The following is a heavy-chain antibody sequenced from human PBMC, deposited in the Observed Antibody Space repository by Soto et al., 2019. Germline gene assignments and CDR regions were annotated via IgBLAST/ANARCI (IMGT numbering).Heavy chain of an antibody. J-gene: IGHJ4*02. CDR2: INPNSGAT. CDR1: GYSFTAYR. D-gene: IGHD2-8*01. Sequence: ASVKVSCKASGYSFTAYRIHWVRQAPGQGLEWMGWINPNSGATTYAPRFQGRVTMTRDTSSKTAHMEVSRLTSDDTALYYCARDDNGNSLAYWGQGTLVTVSS. V-gene: IGHV1-2*02. CDR3: ARDDNGNSLAY.